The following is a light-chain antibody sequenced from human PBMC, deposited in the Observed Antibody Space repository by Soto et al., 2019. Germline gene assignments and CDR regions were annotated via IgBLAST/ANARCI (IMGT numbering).Light chain of an antibody. CDR3: QQYQTSRPT. CDR2: AVS. V-gene: IGKV3-20*01. Sequence: EVVLTQSPGTLSLSPGERATLSCRASQSVSNNNIAWYRQKPGQAPRLLIFAVSTRTTSIPDRFSGSASGAAFTLTIRRMEPEDFAVYYYQQYQTSRPTFVQGTKVEI. J-gene: IGKJ1*01. CDR1: QSVSNNN.